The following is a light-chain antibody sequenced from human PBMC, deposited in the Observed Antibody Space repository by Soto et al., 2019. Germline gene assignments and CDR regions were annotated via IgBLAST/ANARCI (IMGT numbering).Light chain of an antibody. J-gene: IGKJ1*01. CDR2: GAS. Sequence: EIVMTQSPATLSVSPGERATLSCRASQSVSSNLAWYQQKPGQAPRLLIYGASTRATGIPARFSGSGSGTDFTLTISSLEPEDFAVYYCQHYNNWPPWTFGQGTKVDIK. CDR3: QHYNNWPPWT. CDR1: QSVSSN. V-gene: IGKV3-15*01.